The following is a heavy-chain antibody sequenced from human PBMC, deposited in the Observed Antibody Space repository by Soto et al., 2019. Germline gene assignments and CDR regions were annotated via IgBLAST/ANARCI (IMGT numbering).Heavy chain of an antibody. J-gene: IGHJ4*02. Sequence: GESLKISCKGSGYNFSTYWIAWVRQMPGKGLEWMGIIYPDDSDTRYSPSFKGQVTMSADKSISTAYLQWSSLKASDTALYYCARQQSAVVTAPSVHWGQGTLVTVSS. V-gene: IGHV5-51*01. CDR2: IYPDDSDT. CDR1: GYNFSTYW. D-gene: IGHD5-18*01. CDR3: ARQQSAVVTAPSVH.